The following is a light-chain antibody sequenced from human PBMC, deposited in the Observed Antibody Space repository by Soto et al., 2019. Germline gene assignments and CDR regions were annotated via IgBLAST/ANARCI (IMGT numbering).Light chain of an antibody. J-gene: IGLJ3*02. Sequence: QSVLTQPASVSGSPGQSITISCIGTSSDVGKYNYVSWYQQHPGKAPQLMIYEVSNRPSGVSHRFSGSKSGNTASLTISGLQAEDEADYYCSSFTSTNTWVFGGGNKVTVL. V-gene: IGLV2-14*01. CDR3: SSFTSTNTWV. CDR2: EVS. CDR1: SSDVGKYNY.